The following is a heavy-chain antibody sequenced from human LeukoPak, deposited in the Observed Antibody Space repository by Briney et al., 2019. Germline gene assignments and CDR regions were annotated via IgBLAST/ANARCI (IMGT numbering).Heavy chain of an antibody. CDR2: ISGSGGST. J-gene: IGHJ4*02. V-gene: IGHV3-23*01. CDR3: AKVWSGYYLYYFDY. D-gene: IGHD3-3*01. Sequence: GGSLRLSCAASGFIFSSYAMSWVRQAPGKGLEWVSAISGSGGSTYYADSVKGRFTISRDNSKNTLYLQMNSLRAEDTAVYYCAKVWSGYYLYYFDYWGQGTLVTVSS. CDR1: GFIFSSYA.